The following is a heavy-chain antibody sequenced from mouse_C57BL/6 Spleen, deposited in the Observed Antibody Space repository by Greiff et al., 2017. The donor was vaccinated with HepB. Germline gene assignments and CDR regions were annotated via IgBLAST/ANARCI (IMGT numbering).Heavy chain of an antibody. J-gene: IGHJ4*01. Sequence: VQLQESGAELVRPGASVTLSCKASGYTFTDYEMHWVKQTPVHGLEWIGAIDPETGGTAYNQKFKGKAILTADKSSSTAYMELRSLTSEDSAVYYCTRILYAMDYWGQGTSVTVSS. V-gene: IGHV1-15*01. CDR1: GYTFTDYE. CDR3: TRILYAMDY. CDR2: IDPETGGT.